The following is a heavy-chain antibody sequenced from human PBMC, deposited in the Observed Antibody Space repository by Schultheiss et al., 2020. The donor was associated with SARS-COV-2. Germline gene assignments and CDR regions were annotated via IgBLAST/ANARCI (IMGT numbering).Heavy chain of an antibody. CDR2: IYNSGST. CDR1: GGSISSGAYY. D-gene: IGHD6-6*01. CDR3: ARCDSGSRYGMDV. Sequence: SETLSLTCIVSGGSISSGAYYWSWIRQHPGKGLEWIGYIYNSGSTYYNPSLKSLVTMSVDTSKNQFSLKLSSVTAADTAVYYCARCDSGSRYGMDVWGQGTTVTVSS. V-gene: IGHV4-31*01. J-gene: IGHJ6*02.